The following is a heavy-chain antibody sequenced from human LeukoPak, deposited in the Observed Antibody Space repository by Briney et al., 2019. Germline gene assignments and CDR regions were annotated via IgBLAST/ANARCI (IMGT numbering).Heavy chain of an antibody. CDR3: ARYIPSCGGNCNDGFDI. CDR1: GFTFSSYA. D-gene: IGHD2-21*01. Sequence: GSLRLSCAASGFTFSSYAMSWVRQAPGKGLEWVSAISGSGGSTYYADSVKGRFTISRDNSKNTLYLQLNTLRAEDTAVYYCARYIPSCGGNCNDGFDIWGQGTMVSVSS. CDR2: ISGSGGST. V-gene: IGHV3-23*01. J-gene: IGHJ3*02.